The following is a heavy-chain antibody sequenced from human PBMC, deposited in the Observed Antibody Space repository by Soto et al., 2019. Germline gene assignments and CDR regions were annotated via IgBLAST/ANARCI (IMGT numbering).Heavy chain of an antibody. CDR3: ARREGMDV. CDR2: ISYDGSNK. CDR1: GFTFSSYA. Sequence: GGSLRLSCAASGFTFSSYAMHWVRQAPGKGLEWVAVISYDGSNKYYADSAKGRFTISRDNSKNTLYLQMNSLRAEDTAVYYCARREGMDVWGQGTTVTVSS. J-gene: IGHJ6*02. V-gene: IGHV3-30-3*01.